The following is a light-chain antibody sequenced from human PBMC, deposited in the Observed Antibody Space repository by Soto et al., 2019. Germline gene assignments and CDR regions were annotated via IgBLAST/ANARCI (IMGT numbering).Light chain of an antibody. CDR3: QQRSNWPPVIT. CDR2: DAS. CDR1: QSFSSY. J-gene: IGKJ5*01. V-gene: IGKV3-11*01. Sequence: EIVLTQSPGTLSLSPEERATLSCRASQSFSSYLAWYQQKPGQAPRLLIYDASKRATGIPARFSGRGSGTDFTLTISSLEPEDFAVYYCQQRSNWPPVITFGQGTRLEIK.